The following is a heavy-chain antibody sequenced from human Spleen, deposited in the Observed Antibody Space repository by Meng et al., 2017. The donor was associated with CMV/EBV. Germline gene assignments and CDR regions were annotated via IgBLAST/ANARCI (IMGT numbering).Heavy chain of an antibody. CDR1: GGSINRSSYY. D-gene: IGHD3-3*01. CDR3: ASFDFWSGSNYYGLDV. J-gene: IGHJ6*02. CDR2: IYYSGNT. V-gene: IGHV4-39*01. Sequence: SCTVSGGSINRSSYYWGWVRQTPGKGLEWIGNIYYSGNTYYNPSLKSRVTISVDTAKNQFSLRLNSVTAADTAVYYCASFDFWSGSNYYGLDVWGQGTTVTVSS.